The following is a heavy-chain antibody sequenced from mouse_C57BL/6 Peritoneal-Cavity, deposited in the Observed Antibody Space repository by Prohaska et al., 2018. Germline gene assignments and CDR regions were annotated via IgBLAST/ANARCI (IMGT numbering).Heavy chain of an antibody. V-gene: IGHV9-3*01. J-gene: IGHJ4*01. CDR1: GYTFTTYG. Sequence: QIQLVQSGPELKNPGETVKISCKASGYTFTTYGMSWVKQAPGKGLKWMGWINTYSGVPTYADDFKGRFAFSLETSASTAYLQIDNLKNEDTATYVCARYGNSMDYWGQGTSDTVSS. CDR3: ARYGNSMDY. CDR2: INTYSGVP. D-gene: IGHD2-1*01.